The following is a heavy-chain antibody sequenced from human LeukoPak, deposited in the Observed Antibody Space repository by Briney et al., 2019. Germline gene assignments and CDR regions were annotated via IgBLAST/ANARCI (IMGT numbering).Heavy chain of an antibody. J-gene: IGHJ4*02. V-gene: IGHV3-66*01. CDR2: LYTGGTT. D-gene: IGHD5-24*01. Sequence: PGGSLRLSCAASGFTVSNNYMSWVRQAPGKGLEWVSILYTGGTTYYADSVKRRFTISRDNSKNTLYLEMNSLRAEDTAVYYCARDGDGYNFGSDYWGQGTLVTVSS. CDR3: ARDGDGYNFGSDY. CDR1: GFTVSNNY.